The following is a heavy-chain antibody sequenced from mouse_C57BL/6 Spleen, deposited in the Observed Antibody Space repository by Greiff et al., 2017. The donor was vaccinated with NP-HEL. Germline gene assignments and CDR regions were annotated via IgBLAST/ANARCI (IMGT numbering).Heavy chain of an antibody. Sequence: QVQLQQPGPELVKPGAPVKLSCKASGYTFTSYWMHWVKQRPGQGLEWIGDINPSNGGTNYHEKFKSKATLTEDKPSSTAYMQLSSLTSDDSAVDYCGRGGAVYAMDYWGQGTSVTVSS. CDR3: GRGGAVYAMDY. CDR2: INPSNGGT. CDR1: GYTFTSYW. V-gene: IGHV1-53*01. J-gene: IGHJ4*01.